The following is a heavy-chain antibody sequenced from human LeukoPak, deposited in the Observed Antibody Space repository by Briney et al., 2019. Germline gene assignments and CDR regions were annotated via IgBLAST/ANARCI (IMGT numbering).Heavy chain of an antibody. CDR3: ARGQIAAAGTNDY. J-gene: IGHJ4*02. CDR1: GYTFTSYD. Sequence: SVKVSCKASGYTFTSYDINWVRQATGQGLEWMGWMNPNSGNTGYAQKFQGRVTMTRNTSISTAYMELSSLRSEDTAVYYCARGQIAAAGTNDYWGQGTLVTVSS. V-gene: IGHV1-8*01. CDR2: MNPNSGNT. D-gene: IGHD6-13*01.